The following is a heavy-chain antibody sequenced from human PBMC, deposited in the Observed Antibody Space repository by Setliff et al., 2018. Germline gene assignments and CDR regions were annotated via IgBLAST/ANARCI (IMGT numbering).Heavy chain of an antibody. CDR1: GFTFSSYA. D-gene: IGHD3-10*01. V-gene: IGHV3-23*01. CDR3: AKNGFGVVALGVNNWFDP. J-gene: IGHJ5*02. Sequence: HPGGSLRLSCAASGFTFSSYAMSWVRQAPGKGLEWVSAISGSGGSTYYADSVKGRFTISRDNSKNTLYLQMNSLRAEDTAVYYCAKNGFGVVALGVNNWFDPGAREPWSPSPQ. CDR2: ISGSGGST.